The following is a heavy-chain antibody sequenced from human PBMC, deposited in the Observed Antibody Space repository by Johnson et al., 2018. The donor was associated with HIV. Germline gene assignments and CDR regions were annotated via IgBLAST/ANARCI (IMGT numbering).Heavy chain of an antibody. J-gene: IGHJ3*02. V-gene: IGHV3-30*02. Sequence: VQLVESGGGVVQPGGSLRLSCAASGFTFSSYGMHWVRQAPGKGLEWVAFIRYDGSNKYYADSVKGRFTISRDNSKNTLYLQMNSLVAEDTAVYYCAKDRDPLWFGGAFDIWGQGTMVTVSS. D-gene: IGHD3-10*01. CDR1: GFTFSSYG. CDR3: AKDRDPLWFGGAFDI. CDR2: IRYDGSNK.